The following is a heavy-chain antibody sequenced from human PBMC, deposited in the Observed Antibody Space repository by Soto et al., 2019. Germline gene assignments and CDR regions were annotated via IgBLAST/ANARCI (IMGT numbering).Heavy chain of an antibody. V-gene: IGHV4-59*01. J-gene: IGHJ5*02. D-gene: IGHD3-10*01. CDR3: SRSVRGVTNSRLDP. Sequence: SETLSLTCTVSGGSISSYYWSWIRQPPGKGLEWVAYIYYSGSTNYNPSLKSRVTISVDTSKNQFSLKLSSVTAADTAVYYCSRSVRGVTNSRLDPRGQGTLVTVSS. CDR1: GGSISSYY. CDR2: IYYSGST.